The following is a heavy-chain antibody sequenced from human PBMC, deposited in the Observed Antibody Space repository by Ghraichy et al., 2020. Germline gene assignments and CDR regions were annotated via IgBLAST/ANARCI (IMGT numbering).Heavy chain of an antibody. CDR2: IYDSGST. CDR3: ARVLGDSDYARYYGVDV. CDR1: GGSISSGGYS. Sequence: SQTLSLTCAVSGGSISSGGYSWSWIRQPPGKGLEWIGYIYDSGSTHYKPSLKSRLTISIDTSNNQLSLKLRSVTAADTAVYFCARVLGDSDYARYYGVDVWGRGTTVTVSS. J-gene: IGHJ6*02. D-gene: IGHD5-12*01. V-gene: IGHV4-30-4*07.